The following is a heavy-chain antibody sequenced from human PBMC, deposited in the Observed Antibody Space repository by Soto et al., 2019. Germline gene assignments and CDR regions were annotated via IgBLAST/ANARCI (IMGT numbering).Heavy chain of an antibody. J-gene: IGHJ6*02. CDR1: GFTFGSYW. CDR2: IDSDGSST. Sequence: VQLVESGGGLVQPGGSLRVSCAASGFTFGSYWMNWVRQAPGKGLVWVSRIDSDGSSTTYADSVKGRFTTSRDNAKNTLYLQMSSLRVEDTAVYYCVRGRPYGMDVWGQGTTVTVSS. V-gene: IGHV3-74*01. CDR3: VRGRPYGMDV.